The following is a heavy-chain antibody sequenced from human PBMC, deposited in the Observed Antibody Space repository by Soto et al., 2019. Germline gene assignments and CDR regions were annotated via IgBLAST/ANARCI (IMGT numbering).Heavy chain of an antibody. V-gene: IGHV4-4*02. CDR2: IYHGGCT. CDR1: GGSISSSNL. D-gene: IGHD6-13*01. Sequence: QVQLQESGPGLVKPSGTLSLTCAVSGGSISSSNLWTWVRQPPGKGLEWIGEIYHGGCTNYNPSLKSRVTISVDKSKNQFSLRLSSVTAADTAVYYCARSPRSIAAGGIDYWGQGILVTVSS. CDR3: ARSPRSIAAGGIDY. J-gene: IGHJ4*02.